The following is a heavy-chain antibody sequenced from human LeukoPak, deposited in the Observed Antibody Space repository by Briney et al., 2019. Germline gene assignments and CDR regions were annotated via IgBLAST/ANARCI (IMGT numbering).Heavy chain of an antibody. J-gene: IGHJ4*02. CDR1: GYTFTGYY. D-gene: IGHD3-10*01. Sequence: ASVKVSCKASGYTFTGYYMHWVRQAPGQGLEWMGWINPNSGGTNYAQKFQGRVTMTRGTSISTAYMELSRLRSDDTAVYYCARSQRITMVRGVIIYDYWGQGTLVTVSS. CDR3: ARSQRITMVRGVIIYDY. CDR2: INPNSGGT. V-gene: IGHV1-2*02.